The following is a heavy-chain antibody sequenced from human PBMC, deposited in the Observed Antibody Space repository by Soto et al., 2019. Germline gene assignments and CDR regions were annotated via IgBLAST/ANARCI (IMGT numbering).Heavy chain of an antibody. CDR3: AREPDCSGGSCYSIDWFDP. CDR1: GYTFTSYG. J-gene: IGHJ5*02. V-gene: IGHV1-18*01. D-gene: IGHD2-15*01. CDR2: ISAYNGNT. Sequence: QVQLVQSGAEVKKPGASVKVSCKASGYTFTSYGISWVRQAPGQGLAWMGWISAYNGNTNYAQKLQGRVTMTTDTSTSTAYMELRSLRSDDTAVYYCAREPDCSGGSCYSIDWFDPWGQGTLVTVSS.